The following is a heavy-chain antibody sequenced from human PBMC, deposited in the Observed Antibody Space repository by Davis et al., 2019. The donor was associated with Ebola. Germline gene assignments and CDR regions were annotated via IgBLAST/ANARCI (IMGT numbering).Heavy chain of an antibody. CDR2: IIPILGIA. V-gene: IGHV1-69*04. J-gene: IGHJ5*02. CDR3: ARTIAATNWFDP. CDR1: GYTFTSYG. Sequence: SVKVSCKASGYTFTSYGISWVRQAPGQGLEWMGRIIPILGIANYAQKFQGRVTITADKSTSTAYMELSSLRSEDTAVYYCARTIAATNWFDPWGQGTLVTVSS. D-gene: IGHD6-13*01.